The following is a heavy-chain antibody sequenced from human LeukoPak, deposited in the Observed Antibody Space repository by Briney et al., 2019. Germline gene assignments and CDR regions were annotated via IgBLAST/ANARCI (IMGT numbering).Heavy chain of an antibody. D-gene: IGHD3-22*01. Sequence: SETLSLTCTVSGGSISSSSYYWGWIRQPPGKGLEWIGSIYYSGSTYYNPSLKSRVTISVDTSKDQFSLKLSSVTAADTAVYYCAASGLKYDSDGYYYYYYYMDVWGKGTTVTISS. CDR3: AASGLKYDSDGYYYYYYYMDV. CDR2: IYYSGST. J-gene: IGHJ6*03. V-gene: IGHV4-39*07. CDR1: GGSISSSSYY.